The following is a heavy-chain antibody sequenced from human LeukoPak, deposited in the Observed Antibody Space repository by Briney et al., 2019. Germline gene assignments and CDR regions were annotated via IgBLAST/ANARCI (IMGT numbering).Heavy chain of an antibody. D-gene: IGHD2/OR15-2a*01. CDR3: ASDPPHNRKDAFDI. CDR2: IKQDGSEK. CDR1: GFTFSSYW. V-gene: IGHV3-7*03. J-gene: IGHJ3*02. Sequence: PGGSLRLSCAASGFTFSSYWMSWVRQAPGKGLEWVANIKQDGSEKYYVDSVKGRFTISRDNAKNSLYLQMNSLRAEDTAVYYCASDPPHNRKDAFDIWGQGTMVTVSS.